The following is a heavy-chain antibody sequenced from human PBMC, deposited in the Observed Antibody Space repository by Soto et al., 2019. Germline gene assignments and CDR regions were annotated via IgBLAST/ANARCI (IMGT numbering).Heavy chain of an antibody. CDR3: AKDLDSSGYNFDY. J-gene: IGHJ4*02. D-gene: IGHD3-22*01. CDR2: ISGSGGST. V-gene: IGHV3-23*01. CDR1: GFTFSSYA. Sequence: EVQLLESGGGLVQPGGSLRLSCAASGFTFSSYAMSWVRQAPGKGLEWVSAISGSGGSTYYADSVKGRFTISRDNSKNTLYLQMNSLRAEHTAVYYCAKDLDSSGYNFDYWGQGTLVTVSS.